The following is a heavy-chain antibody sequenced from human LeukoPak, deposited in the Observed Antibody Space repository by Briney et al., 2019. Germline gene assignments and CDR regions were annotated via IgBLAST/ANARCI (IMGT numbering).Heavy chain of an antibody. CDR2: ISAYNGNT. J-gene: IGHJ4*02. CDR3: ARTYCSSTSCYGFDY. D-gene: IGHD2-2*01. V-gene: IGHV1-18*01. CDR1: GYTLTELS. Sequence: ASGTVSCKVSGYTLTELSMHWVRQAPGQGLEWMGWISAYNGNTNYAQKLQGRVTMTTDTSTSTAYMELRSLRSDDTAVYYCARTYCSSTSCYGFDYWGQGTLVTVSS.